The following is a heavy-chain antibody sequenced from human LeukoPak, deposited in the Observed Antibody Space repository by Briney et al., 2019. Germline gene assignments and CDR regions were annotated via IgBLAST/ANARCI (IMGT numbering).Heavy chain of an antibody. J-gene: IGHJ4*02. CDR3: AKSKTAGSYWGYYFDY. CDR1: GFTFSSYS. V-gene: IGHV3-48*01. D-gene: IGHD1-26*01. Sequence: PGGSLRLSCAASGFTFSSYSMNWVRQAPGKGLEWVSYISSSSSTIYYADSVKGRFTISRDNAKNSLYLQMNSLRAEDTAVYYCAKSKTAGSYWGYYFDYWGQGTLVTVSS. CDR2: ISSSSSTI.